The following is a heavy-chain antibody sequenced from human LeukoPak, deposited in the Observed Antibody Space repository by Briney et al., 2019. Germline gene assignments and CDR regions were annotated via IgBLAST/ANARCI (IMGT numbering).Heavy chain of an antibody. CDR3: ARVMEYSKTRGYYYYYMDV. CDR2: ISAYNGNT. J-gene: IGHJ6*03. Sequence: GASVKVSCKASGYTFTSYGIGWVRQAPGQGLEWMGWISAYNGNTNYAQKLQGRVTMTTDTSTSTAYMELRSLRSDDTAVYYCARVMEYSKTRGYYYYYMDVWGKGTTATVSS. D-gene: IGHD6-6*01. CDR1: GYTFTSYG. V-gene: IGHV1-18*01.